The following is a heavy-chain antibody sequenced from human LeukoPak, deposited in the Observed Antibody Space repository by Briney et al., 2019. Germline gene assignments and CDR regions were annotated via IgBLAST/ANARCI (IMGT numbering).Heavy chain of an antibody. CDR3: ARDLVVVGATSFDY. CDR2: INHSGST. CDR1: GGSFSGYY. Sequence: PSETLSLTCAVYGGSFSGYYWSWIRQPPGKGLEWIGEINHSGSTNYNPSLKSRVTISVDTSKNQFSLKLGSVTAADTAVYYCARDLVVVGATSFDYWGQGTLVTVSS. D-gene: IGHD1-26*01. J-gene: IGHJ4*02. V-gene: IGHV4-34*01.